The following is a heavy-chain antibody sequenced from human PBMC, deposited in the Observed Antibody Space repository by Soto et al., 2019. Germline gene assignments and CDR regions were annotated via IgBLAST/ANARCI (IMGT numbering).Heavy chain of an antibody. CDR1: GFTFSAYD. CDR2: VDGNGGST. CDR3: AKDSAPGVSSSRS. D-gene: IGHD6-6*01. V-gene: IGHV3-23*01. Sequence: GGSLRLSCAASGFTFSAYDMNWVRQAPGKGLEWVSLVDGNGGSTYYADSVKGRFTISRDNSKNTLYLQMNSLRAEDTAVYYCAKDSAPGVSSSRSWGQGTLVTVSS. J-gene: IGHJ5*02.